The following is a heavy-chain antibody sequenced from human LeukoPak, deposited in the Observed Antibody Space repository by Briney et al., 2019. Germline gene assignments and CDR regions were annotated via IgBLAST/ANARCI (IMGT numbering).Heavy chain of an antibody. D-gene: IGHD6-13*01. Sequence: ASVKVSCKASGYTFTSYDINWVRQATGQGLEWMGWMNPNNGNTGYAQKFQGRVTMTRSTTISTAYMELSSLRSEDTAVYYCARLASSSWPLYYYYGMDVWGQGTTVTVSS. CDR1: GYTFTSYD. J-gene: IGHJ6*02. CDR2: MNPNNGNT. V-gene: IGHV1-8*01. CDR3: ARLASSSWPLYYYYGMDV.